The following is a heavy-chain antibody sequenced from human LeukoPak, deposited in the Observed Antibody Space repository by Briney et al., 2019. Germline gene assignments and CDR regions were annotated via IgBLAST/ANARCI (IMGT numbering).Heavy chain of an antibody. J-gene: IGHJ4*02. Sequence: GGSLRLSCAASGFTFSSYWMHWVRQAPGKVLEWVSQISSSGGTKYYADSVKGRFTISRDNAKNSVYLQMNNLRAEDTAVYYCARGDTVMVTAVAGTGVDLDYWGQGTLVTVSS. CDR1: GFTFSSYW. CDR3: ARGDTVMVTAVAGTGVDLDY. D-gene: IGHD6-19*01. V-gene: IGHV3-48*03. CDR2: ISSSGGTK.